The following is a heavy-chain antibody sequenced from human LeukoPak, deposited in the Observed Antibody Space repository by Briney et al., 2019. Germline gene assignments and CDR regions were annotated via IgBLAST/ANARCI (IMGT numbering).Heavy chain of an antibody. Sequence: SETLSLTCTVSGGSISTSGYYWGWIRQPAGKGLEWIGRIYTSGSTNYNPSLKSRVTMSVDTSKNQFSLKLTSVTAADTALYYCARENSGWYTYWYYCMDVWGKGTTVTISS. CDR3: ARENSGWYTYWYYCMDV. CDR2: IYTSGST. V-gene: IGHV4-61*02. J-gene: IGHJ6*03. D-gene: IGHD6-19*01. CDR1: GGSISTSGYY.